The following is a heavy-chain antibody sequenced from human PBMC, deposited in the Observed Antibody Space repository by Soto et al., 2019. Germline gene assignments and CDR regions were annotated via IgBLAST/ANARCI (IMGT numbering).Heavy chain of an antibody. Sequence: SETLSLTCTVTGGSMTTGDQYWTWIRHRPGEGLEWFGYINHRGSLYYNPSLGSRVSMSVDTSKNQFSLNLSSVTAADTAVYYCARELPQRQGRNMDVWGQGTTVTVSS. J-gene: IGHJ6*02. D-gene: IGHD1-1*01. CDR1: GGSMTTGDQY. V-gene: IGHV4-31*03. CDR3: ARELPQRQGRNMDV. CDR2: INHRGSL.